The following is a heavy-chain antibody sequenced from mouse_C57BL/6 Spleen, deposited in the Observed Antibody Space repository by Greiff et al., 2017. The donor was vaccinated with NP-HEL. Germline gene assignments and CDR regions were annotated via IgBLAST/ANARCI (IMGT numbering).Heavy chain of an antibody. J-gene: IGHJ2*01. D-gene: IGHD1-1*01. Sequence: VQLQQSGAELVRPGASVTLSCKASGYTFTDYEMHWVKQTPVHGLEWIGAIDPETGGTAYNQKFKGKAILTADKSSSTAYMELRSLTSEDSAVYYCTRWRFITTVVAYYFDYWGQGTTLTVSS. CDR2: IDPETGGT. CDR1: GYTFTDYE. CDR3: TRWRFITTVVAYYFDY. V-gene: IGHV1-15*01.